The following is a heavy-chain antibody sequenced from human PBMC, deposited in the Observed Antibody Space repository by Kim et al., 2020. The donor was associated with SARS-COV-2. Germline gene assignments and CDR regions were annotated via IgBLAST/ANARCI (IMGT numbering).Heavy chain of an antibody. CDR3: ARFRGGCSGSICYYYYG. D-gene: IGHD2-15*01. V-gene: IGHV3-33*01. J-gene: IGHJ6*01. CDR1: GFTFSSYG. CDR2: IWYDGSNK. Sequence: GGSLRLSCAASGFTFSSYGMHWVRQAPGKGLEWVAVIWYDGSNKYYGDSVKGRFTISRDNSKNTPYLQMNSLRAEDTAVYYCARFRGGCSGSICYYYYG.